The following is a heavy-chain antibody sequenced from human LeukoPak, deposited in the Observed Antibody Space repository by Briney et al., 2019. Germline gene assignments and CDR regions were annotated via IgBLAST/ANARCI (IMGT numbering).Heavy chain of an antibody. CDR1: GGSISSYY. CDR2: IYYSGST. CDR3: ARVSGSGIHY. V-gene: IGHV4-59*01. D-gene: IGHD3-10*01. Sequence: PSETLSLTCTVSGGSISSYYWSWIRQPPGKGLEWIGYIYYSGSTNYNPSLKSRVTISVDTSKNQFSLKLGSVTAADTAVYYCARVSGSGIHYWGQGTLVTVST. J-gene: IGHJ4*02.